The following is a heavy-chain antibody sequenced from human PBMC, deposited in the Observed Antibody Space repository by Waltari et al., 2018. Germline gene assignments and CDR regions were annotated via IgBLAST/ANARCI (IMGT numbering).Heavy chain of an antibody. CDR2: INPYNGNP. V-gene: IGHV1-18*01. J-gene: IGHJ2*01. CDR1: GYTFATFG. Sequence: QVQLVQSGDEVKMPGASVKVSCKASGYTFATFGITWVRQAPGQGLEWMWWINPYNGNPNYAQKFQARVTMATDTSTSTAYMDLRSLKSDDTAVYYCARGTTADGAPVPRYFNLWGRGTLVTVSS. D-gene: IGHD4-17*01. CDR3: ARGTTADGAPVPRYFNL.